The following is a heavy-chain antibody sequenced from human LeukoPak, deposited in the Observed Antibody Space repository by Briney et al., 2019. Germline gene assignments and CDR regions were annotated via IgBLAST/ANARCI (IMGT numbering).Heavy chain of an antibody. V-gene: IGHV4-39*07. J-gene: IGHJ6*03. Sequence: SETLSLTCTVSGVSTTNGIYYWSWIRQPPGKGLEWIGEINHSGSTNYNPSLKSRVTISVDTSKNQFSLKLSSVTAADTAVYYCARGTYYYDSSGYYPYYYYYYMDVWGKGTTVTVSS. CDR1: GVSTTNGIYY. D-gene: IGHD3-22*01. CDR2: INHSGST. CDR3: ARGTYYYDSSGYYPYYYYYYMDV.